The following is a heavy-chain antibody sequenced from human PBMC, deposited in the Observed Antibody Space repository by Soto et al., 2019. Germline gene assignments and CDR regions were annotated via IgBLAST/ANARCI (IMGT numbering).Heavy chain of an antibody. CDR2: FYSSGSI. CDR3: ARMYSSGSGWFHP. Sequence: SETLSLTCFVSGYFIGAGGYYWSWIRHHPGRGLEWIGSFYSSGSIIYNPSLRSRVSISGDMSTNQFSMSLTSVTAADTARYYCARMYSSGSGWFHPWGQGTLVTVSS. V-gene: IGHV4-31*02. D-gene: IGHD6-19*01. J-gene: IGHJ5*02. CDR1: GYFIGAGGYY.